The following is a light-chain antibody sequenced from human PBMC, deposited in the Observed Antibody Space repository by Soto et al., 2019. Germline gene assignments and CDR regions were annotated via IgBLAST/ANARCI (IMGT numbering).Light chain of an antibody. CDR2: EVS. J-gene: IGLJ1*01. V-gene: IGLV2-14*01. Sequence: QSALTQPASVSGSPGQSITISCTGTSSDVGGYNYVSWYQQHPGKAPKLMICEVSNRPSGVSNRFSGSKSGNTASLTISGLQAEDEADYYCSSYTSSRYVFGTGTKLTVL. CDR1: SSDVGGYNY. CDR3: SSYTSSRYV.